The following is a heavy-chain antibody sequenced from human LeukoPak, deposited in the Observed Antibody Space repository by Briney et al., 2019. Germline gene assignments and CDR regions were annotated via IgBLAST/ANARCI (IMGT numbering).Heavy chain of an antibody. V-gene: IGHV1-69*04. CDR2: IIPILGIA. Sequence: SVKVSCKASGGTFSSYAISWVRQAPVQGLEWMGRIIPILGIANYAQKFQGRVTITADKSTSTAYMELSSLRSEDTAVYYCARSRYCSGGSCYVSRYFDLWGRGTLVTVSS. CDR1: GGTFSSYA. J-gene: IGHJ2*01. CDR3: ARSRYCSGGSCYVSRYFDL. D-gene: IGHD2-15*01.